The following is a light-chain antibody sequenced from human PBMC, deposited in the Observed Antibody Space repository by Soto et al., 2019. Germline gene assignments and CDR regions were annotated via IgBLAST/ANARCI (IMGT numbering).Light chain of an antibody. Sequence: QSVLTQPPSVSGAPGQRVTISCTGSSSNIGAGHDVHWYQQLPGTAPKLLIYGNGNRPSGVSDRFSGSKSGTSASLAIAGLRADDEADYYCQSYDSSLSGSEVFGTGTKVTVL. J-gene: IGLJ1*01. CDR3: QSYDSSLSGSEV. CDR1: SSNIGAGHD. CDR2: GNG. V-gene: IGLV1-40*01.